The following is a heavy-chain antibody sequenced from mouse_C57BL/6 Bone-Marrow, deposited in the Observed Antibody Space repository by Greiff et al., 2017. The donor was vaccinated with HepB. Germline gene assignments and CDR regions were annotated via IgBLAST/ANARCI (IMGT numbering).Heavy chain of an antibody. CDR2: IYPGDGDT. CDR3: ARSGWLLAMDY. V-gene: IGHV1-80*01. CDR1: GYAFSSYW. Sequence: VKLQQSGAELVKPGASVKISCKASGYAFSSYWMNWVKQRPGKGLEWIGQIYPGDGDTNYNGKFKGKATLTADKSSSTAYMQLSSLTSEDSAVYFCARSGWLLAMDYWGQGTSVTVSS. D-gene: IGHD2-3*01. J-gene: IGHJ4*01.